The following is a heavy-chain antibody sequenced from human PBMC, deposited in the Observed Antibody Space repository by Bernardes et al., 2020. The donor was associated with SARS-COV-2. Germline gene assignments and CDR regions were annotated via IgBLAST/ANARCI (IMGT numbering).Heavy chain of an antibody. V-gene: IGHV4-59*08. J-gene: IGHJ4*02. CDR3: ARHNEYSAYDSHFDY. D-gene: IGHD5-12*01. Sequence: SETLSLTCTVSGGSIISYFWSWIRQPPGKGLEWIGYIYYSGSTDYNPSLKSRVTISVDTSKNQFSLKLSSVTAADTAVYYCARHNEYSAYDSHFDYWGQGIPVTVSA. CDR1: GGSIISYF. CDR2: IYYSGST.